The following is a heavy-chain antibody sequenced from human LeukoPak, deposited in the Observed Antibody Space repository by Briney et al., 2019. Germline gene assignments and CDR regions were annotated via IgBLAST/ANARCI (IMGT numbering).Heavy chain of an antibody. CDR1: GFTVSSNC. CDR2: IYSGDTT. J-gene: IGHJ6*03. CDR3: ARGGVVPARTKYFYYYMDV. Sequence: GGSLRLSCAASGFTVSSNCMSWVRQAPGEGLEWVSVIYSGDTTYYADSVKGRFTISRDNSKNTVYLQMNNLRAEDTAVYYCARGGVVPARTKYFYYYMDVWGKGTAVTVSS. V-gene: IGHV3-53*01. D-gene: IGHD2-2*01.